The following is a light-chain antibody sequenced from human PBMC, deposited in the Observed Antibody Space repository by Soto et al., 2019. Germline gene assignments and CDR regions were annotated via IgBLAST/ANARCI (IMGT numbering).Light chain of an antibody. Sequence: QSVLAQPPSVSAAPGQEVTISCSGSSSNVGHNSASWYQQLPGTAPKLLIYDNNERPSGIPARFSGSKSGTSATLGITGLQTGDEADYYCGAWDDRLTVYVFGSGTKVTVL. CDR3: GAWDDRLTVYV. J-gene: IGLJ1*01. V-gene: IGLV1-51*01. CDR1: SSNVGHNS. CDR2: DNN.